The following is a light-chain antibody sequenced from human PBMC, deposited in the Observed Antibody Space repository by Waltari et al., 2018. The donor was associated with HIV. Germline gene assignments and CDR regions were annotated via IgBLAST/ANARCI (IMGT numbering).Light chain of an antibody. V-gene: IGLV1-40*01. Sequence: QSVLTQPPSVSGAPGQRVTFSCTGSSSNIGAGYDVHWYQQLPGTAPKLLIYGNNNRPSGVPDRFAGSKSGTSASLAITGRQAEDEADYYCQSYDSSLSGSWVFGGGTKLTVL. CDR3: QSYDSSLSGSWV. CDR2: GNN. CDR1: SSNIGAGYD. J-gene: IGLJ3*02.